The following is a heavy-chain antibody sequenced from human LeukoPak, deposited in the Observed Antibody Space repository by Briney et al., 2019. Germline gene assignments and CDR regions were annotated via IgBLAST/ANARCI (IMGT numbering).Heavy chain of an antibody. J-gene: IGHJ4*02. V-gene: IGHV3-30*18. CDR3: AKVPVGKGSGWYDLYFDY. Sequence: GGSLRLSCAASGFTFSSYGMHWVRQAPGKGLEWVAVISYDGSNKYYADSVKGRFTISRDNSKNTLYLQMNSLRAEDTAVYYCAKVPVGKGSGWYDLYFDYWGQGTLVTVSS. D-gene: IGHD6-19*01. CDR1: GFTFSSYG. CDR2: ISYDGSNK.